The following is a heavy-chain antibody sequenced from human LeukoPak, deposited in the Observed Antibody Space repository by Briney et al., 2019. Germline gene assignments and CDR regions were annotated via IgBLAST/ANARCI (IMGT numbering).Heavy chain of an antibody. CDR3: ARTLDYGGNSDPYFDY. V-gene: IGHV3-33*08. CDR2: IWYDGSNK. D-gene: IGHD4-23*01. CDR1: GFTFSSYA. J-gene: IGHJ4*02. Sequence: PGGSLRLSCAASGFTFSSYAMSWVRQAPGKGLEWVAVIWYDGSNKYYADSVKGRFTISRDNSKNTLYLQMNSLRAEDTAVYYCARTLDYGGNSDPYFDYWGQGTLVTVSS.